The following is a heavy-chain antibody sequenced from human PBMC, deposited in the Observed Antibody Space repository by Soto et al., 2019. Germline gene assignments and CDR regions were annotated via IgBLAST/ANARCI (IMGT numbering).Heavy chain of an antibody. J-gene: IGHJ4*02. V-gene: IGHV3-73*01. CDR1: GFIFSGSA. Sequence: EVQLVESGGGLVQPGGSLKLSCAASGFIFSGSAVHWVRQASGKGLEWVGRILSKAGNYATAYPASMKGRFTTSRDDSDNTAFLQMNSLKTEDTAVYYCIRGGSPYYYDYWGQGTLVAVSS. CDR3: IRGGSPYYYDY. CDR2: ILSKAGNYAT.